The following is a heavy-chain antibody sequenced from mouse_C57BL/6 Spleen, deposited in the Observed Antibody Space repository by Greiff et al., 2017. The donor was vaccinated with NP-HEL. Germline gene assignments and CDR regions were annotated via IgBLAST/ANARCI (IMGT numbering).Heavy chain of an antibody. D-gene: IGHD2-2*01. CDR3: TTSTAMVKRYFDY. V-gene: IGHV14-4*01. J-gene: IGHJ2*01. CDR2: IDPENGDT. Sequence: EVQGVESGAELVRPGASVKLSCTASGFNIKDDYMHWVKQRPEQGLEWIGWIDPENGDTEYASKFQGKATITADTSSNTDYLQLSSLTSEDTAVYYSTTSTAMVKRYFDYWGQGTTLTVSS. CDR1: GFNIKDDY.